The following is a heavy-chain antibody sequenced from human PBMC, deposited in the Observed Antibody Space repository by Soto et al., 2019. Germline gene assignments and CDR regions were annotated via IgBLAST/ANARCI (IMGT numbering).Heavy chain of an antibody. V-gene: IGHV1-2*02. Sequence: GASVKVSCKASGYTFTDYYIHWVRQAPGQGLEWMGWINPNSGGTNYAQKFQGRVTMTRDTSISTAYMELGRLISDDTAVYYCARGDVRVVASFDPWGQGGLVTVSS. D-gene: IGHD2-15*01. CDR2: INPNSGGT. J-gene: IGHJ5*02. CDR3: ARGDVRVVASFDP. CDR1: GYTFTDYY.